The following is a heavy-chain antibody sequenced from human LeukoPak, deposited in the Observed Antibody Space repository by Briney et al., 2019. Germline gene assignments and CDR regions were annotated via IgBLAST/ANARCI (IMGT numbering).Heavy chain of an antibody. CDR3: ATPGPLRFLEWLLPFDY. J-gene: IGHJ4*02. D-gene: IGHD3-3*01. Sequence: SQTLSLTCTVSGGSISSGDYYWSWIRQPPGKGLEWIGYIYYSGGTYYNPSLKSRVTISVDTSKNQFSLKLSSVTAADTAVYYCATPGPLRFLEWLLPFDYWGQGTLVTVSS. V-gene: IGHV4-30-4*01. CDR2: IYYSGGT. CDR1: GGSISSGDYY.